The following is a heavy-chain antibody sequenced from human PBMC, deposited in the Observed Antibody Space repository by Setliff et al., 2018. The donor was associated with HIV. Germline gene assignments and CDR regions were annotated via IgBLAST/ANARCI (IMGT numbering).Heavy chain of an antibody. CDR2: IYHSGST. J-gene: IGHJ4*02. CDR1: GVSTSSNW. Sequence: SETLSLTCAVSGVSTSSNWWSWVRQSPGKGLEWIGEIYHSGSTHYNPSLQSRVTISVDTSKNQFSLKLSSVTAADTAVYFCATTVDIVTTDDFWGQGILVTVSS. CDR3: ATTVDIVTTDDF. V-gene: IGHV4-4*02. D-gene: IGHD5-12*01.